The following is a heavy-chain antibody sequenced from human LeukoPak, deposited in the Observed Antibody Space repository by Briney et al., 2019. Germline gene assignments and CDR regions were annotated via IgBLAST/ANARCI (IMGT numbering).Heavy chain of an antibody. V-gene: IGHV3-23*01. J-gene: IGHJ6*03. D-gene: IGHD1-26*01. CDR1: GFTFSGYA. CDR3: AKNRGAGSHFYYHMNV. Sequence: GGSLRLSCAASGFTFSGYAMSWLRQAPGKGLEFVSAISGDTGSTFYADSVKGRFTVSRDNPQNTLYLQLNSLRADDTAVYYCAKNRGAGSHFYYHMNVWGKGTTVTVSS. CDR2: ISGDTGST.